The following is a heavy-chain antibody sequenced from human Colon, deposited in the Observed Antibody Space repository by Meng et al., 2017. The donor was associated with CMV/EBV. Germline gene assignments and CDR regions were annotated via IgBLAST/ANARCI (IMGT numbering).Heavy chain of an antibody. CDR3: ARDRGGFCTGGRCYPVYFFDF. Sequence: SETLSLTCSVSGGPVSSVSSYWAWLRQSPGKGLEWIATIYYTGNTYYNPSLMSRVSISVDTSRNQFSLRVTSVTAADTAVYFCARDRGGFCTGGRCYPVYFFDFWGPGMMVTVSS. V-gene: IGHV4-39*07. CDR1: GGPVSSVSSY. J-gene: IGHJ4*02. CDR2: IYYTGNT. D-gene: IGHD2-15*01.